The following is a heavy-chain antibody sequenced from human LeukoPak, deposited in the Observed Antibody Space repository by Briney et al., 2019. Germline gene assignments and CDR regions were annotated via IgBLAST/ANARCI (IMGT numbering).Heavy chain of an antibody. Sequence: PSETLSLTCAVYGGPFSGYYWSWIRQPPGKGVEWIGEINHSGSTNYNPSLKSRVTISVDTSKNQFSLKLSSVTAADTAVYYCARGLYSSSSNYYFDYWGQGTLVTVSS. D-gene: IGHD6-6*01. CDR3: ARGLYSSSSNYYFDY. V-gene: IGHV4-34*01. CDR1: GGPFSGYY. J-gene: IGHJ4*02. CDR2: INHSGST.